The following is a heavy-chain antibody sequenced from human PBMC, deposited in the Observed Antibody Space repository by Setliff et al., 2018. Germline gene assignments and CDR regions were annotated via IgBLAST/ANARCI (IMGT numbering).Heavy chain of an antibody. J-gene: IGHJ4*02. D-gene: IGHD3-16*01. CDR3: ARSRAPRVVLAADFDF. V-gene: IGHV3-20*04. Sequence: GGSLRLFCAASGFTFKDYSMVWVRQLPGKGLEWVAGVIQGGSGVYADSVKGRFTVSRDNSKNSCFLELRSLTSDDTAVYFCARSRAPRVVLAADFDFWGQGTLVTSPQ. CDR2: VIQGGSG. CDR1: GFTFKDYS.